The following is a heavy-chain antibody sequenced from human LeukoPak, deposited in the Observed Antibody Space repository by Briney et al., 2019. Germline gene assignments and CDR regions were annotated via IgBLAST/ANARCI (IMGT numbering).Heavy chain of an antibody. CDR2: IIPIFGTA. CDR1: GGTFSSYA. CDR3: ARAVKSGWLAAPFDY. Sequence: GASVKVSCKASGGTFSSYAISWVRQAPGQGLEWMGGIIPIFGTANYAQKFQGRVTITADESTSTAYMELSSLRSEDTAVYYCARAVKSGWLAAPFDYWGQGTLVTVSS. V-gene: IGHV1-69*13. D-gene: IGHD6-19*01. J-gene: IGHJ4*02.